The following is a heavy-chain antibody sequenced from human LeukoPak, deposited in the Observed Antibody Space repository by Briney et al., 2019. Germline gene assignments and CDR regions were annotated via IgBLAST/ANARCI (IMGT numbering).Heavy chain of an antibody. V-gene: IGHV4-4*07. CDR1: GDFISGSY. CDR3: ARVAVGEADGGLDY. CDR2: IYTTGTA. D-gene: IGHD2-15*01. J-gene: IGHJ4*02. Sequence: SETLSLTCSVSGDFISGSYWSWIRQPAGEGLEWIGRIYTTGTANYNPSLTSRVTMSVDTSRKQLSLKLNSVTAADTAVYYCARVAVGEADGGLDYWGQGTLVTVSS.